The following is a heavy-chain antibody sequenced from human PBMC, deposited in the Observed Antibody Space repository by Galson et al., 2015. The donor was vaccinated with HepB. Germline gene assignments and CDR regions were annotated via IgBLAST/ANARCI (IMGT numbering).Heavy chain of an antibody. D-gene: IGHD2-2*01. CDR3: SGEADDKCRSPTCYLAD. J-gene: IGHJ4*02. V-gene: IGHV4-59*01. CDR1: GGSISSYY. CDR2: ISNRGST. Sequence: SETLSLTCTVSGGSISSYYWSWIRQPPGKGLEWIGYISNRGSTHYNPSLKGRVSMSLDTSKNQFSLKMTSVTAADTAVYYCSGEADDKCRSPTCYLADWGQGTLVTVSP.